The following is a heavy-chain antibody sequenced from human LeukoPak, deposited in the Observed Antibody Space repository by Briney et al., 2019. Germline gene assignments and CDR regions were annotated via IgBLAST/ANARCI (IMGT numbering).Heavy chain of an antibody. Sequence: ASVEVSCKASGYTFTSYGISWVRQAPGQGLEWMGWISAYNGNTNYAQKLQGRVTMTTDASTSTAYMELRSLRSDDTAVYYCAGDLSLNYYDSSGMIGYWGQGTLVTVSS. J-gene: IGHJ4*02. CDR2: ISAYNGNT. CDR1: GYTFTSYG. D-gene: IGHD3-22*01. CDR3: AGDLSLNYYDSSGMIGY. V-gene: IGHV1-18*01.